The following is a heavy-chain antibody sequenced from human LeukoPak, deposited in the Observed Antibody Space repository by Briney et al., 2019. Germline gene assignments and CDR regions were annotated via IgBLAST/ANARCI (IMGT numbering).Heavy chain of an antibody. CDR1: GFTFRSYA. CDR2: ISGSGGST. J-gene: IGHJ6*03. CDR3: ARVGHYDFWSGPNYYYYYYMDV. Sequence: PGGSLRLSCAASGFTFRSYAMSWVRQAPGKGLEWVSAISGSGGSTYYADSVKGRFTISRDNSKNTLYLQMNSLRAEDTAVYYCARVGHYDFWSGPNYYYYYYMDVWGKGTTVTVSS. D-gene: IGHD3-3*01. V-gene: IGHV3-23*01.